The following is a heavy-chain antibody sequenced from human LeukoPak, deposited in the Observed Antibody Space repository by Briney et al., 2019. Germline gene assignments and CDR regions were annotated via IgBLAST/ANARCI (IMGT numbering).Heavy chain of an antibody. CDR2: LSHSGSS. CDR3: ARHDSSGPYNAFDI. V-gene: IGHV4-38-2*02. J-gene: IGHJ3*02. Sequence: PSETLSLTCTVSGYSISSGYYWDWIRQPPGKGLEWIGTLSHSGSSYYNPSLKSRVTISVDTSKNQFSLNLSSVTAADTALYYCARHDSSGPYNAFDIWGQGTMVTVSS. D-gene: IGHD3-22*01. CDR1: GYSISSGYY.